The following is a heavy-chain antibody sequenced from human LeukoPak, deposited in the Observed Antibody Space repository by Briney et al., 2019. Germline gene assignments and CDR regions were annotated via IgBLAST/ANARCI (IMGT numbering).Heavy chain of an antibody. CDR3: ARVDCSDGSCYSPDY. CDR2: IFHSGST. D-gene: IGHD2-15*01. CDR1: GGSISTNNW. J-gene: IGHJ4*02. V-gene: IGHV4-4*02. Sequence: SGTLSLTCAVSGGSISTNNWWTWVRQPPGKGLEWIGEIFHSGSTHYNPSLESRVSISVDKSRNQFSLRLSSVTAADTAVYYCARVDCSDGSCYSPDYWGQGTLVAVSS.